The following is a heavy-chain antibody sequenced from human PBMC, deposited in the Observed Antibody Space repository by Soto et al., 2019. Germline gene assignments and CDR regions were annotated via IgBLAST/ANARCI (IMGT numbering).Heavy chain of an antibody. CDR1: GFSLSTSGVG. Sequence: QITLKESGPTLVKPTQTLTLTCTLSGFSLSTSGVGVGWIRQPPGKALEWLALIYWDDDKRHRASLKSRLTTNKDTSKNQVVLTMTNMDPVDTGTYYCANIRVQCGGYCNNMGVWGQGTTVTVSS. V-gene: IGHV2-5*02. J-gene: IGHJ6*02. CDR3: ANIRVQCGGYCNNMGV. CDR2: IYWDDDK. D-gene: IGHD2-21*01.